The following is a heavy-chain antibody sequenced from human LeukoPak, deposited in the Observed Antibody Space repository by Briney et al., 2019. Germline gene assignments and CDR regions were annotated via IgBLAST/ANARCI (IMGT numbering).Heavy chain of an antibody. V-gene: IGHV3-23*01. J-gene: IGHJ4*02. Sequence: GGSLRLSCAASGFTFSSYAMNWVRQAPGKGLEWVSVISGRGGSTDYADSVKGRFTISRDNSKNTLYLQMGSLRAEDMAVYYCARFDDYGLYWGQGTLVTVSS. D-gene: IGHD4-17*01. CDR3: ARFDDYGLY. CDR2: ISGRGGST. CDR1: GFTFSSYA.